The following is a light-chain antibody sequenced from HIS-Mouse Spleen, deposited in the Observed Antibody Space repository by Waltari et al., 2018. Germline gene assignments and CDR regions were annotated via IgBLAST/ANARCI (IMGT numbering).Light chain of an antibody. CDR1: SRAVGGYNF. CDR2: DVS. CDR3: SSYTSSSTYV. Sequence: QSALTQPASVPGSPGQSTTIPCIGTSRAVGGYNFVSWYQQHPGKAPKLMIYDVSNRPSGVSNRFSGSKSGNTASLTISGLQAEDEADYYCSSYTSSSTYVFGTGTKVTVL. J-gene: IGLJ1*01. V-gene: IGLV2-14*03.